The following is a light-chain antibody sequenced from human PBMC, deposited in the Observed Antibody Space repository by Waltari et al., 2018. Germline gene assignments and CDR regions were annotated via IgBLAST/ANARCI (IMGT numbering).Light chain of an antibody. J-gene: IGLJ2*01. V-gene: IGLV1-40*01. Sequence: QSVLTQPPSVSGAPGQRVTISCSGTKSNIGADFDVHWYQQVPGTAPKLLLHRFSNRPSGVSDRFSGFKSGASASLVITGLQAEDEAMYYCQSYDTTLSAVVFGGGTRLTV. CDR1: KSNIGADFD. CDR2: RFS. CDR3: QSYDTTLSAVV.